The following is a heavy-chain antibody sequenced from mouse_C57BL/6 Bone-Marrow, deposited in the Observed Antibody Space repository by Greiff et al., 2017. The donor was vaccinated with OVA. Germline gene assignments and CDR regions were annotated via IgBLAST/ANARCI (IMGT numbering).Heavy chain of an antibody. CDR2: IRNKANNHAT. D-gene: IGHD2-12*01. J-gene: IGHJ2*01. V-gene: IGHV6-6*01. CDR1: GFTFSDAW. Sequence: EVMLVESGGGLVQPGGSMKLSCAASGFTFSDAWMDWVRQSPEKGLEWVAEIRNKANNHATYYAESVKGRFTISRDDSKSSVYLQMNSLRAEDTGIYYCTRKELLYLHFDYWGQGTTLTVSS. CDR3: TRKELLYLHFDY.